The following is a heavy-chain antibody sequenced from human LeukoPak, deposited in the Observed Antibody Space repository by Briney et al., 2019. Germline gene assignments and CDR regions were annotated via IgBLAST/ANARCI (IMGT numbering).Heavy chain of an antibody. Sequence: ASVKVSCKASGGTFSSYTINWVRQAPGQGLEWMGGIIPIFGTANYAQKFQGRVTITADESTSTAYMELSSLRSEDTAVYYCACVVDTAMVRRGYYFDYWGQGTLVTVSS. J-gene: IGHJ4*02. V-gene: IGHV1-69*13. D-gene: IGHD5-18*01. CDR3: ACVVDTAMVRRGYYFDY. CDR1: GGTFSSYT. CDR2: IIPIFGTA.